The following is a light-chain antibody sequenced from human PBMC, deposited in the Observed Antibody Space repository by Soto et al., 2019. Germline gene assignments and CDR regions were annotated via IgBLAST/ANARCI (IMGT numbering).Light chain of an antibody. CDR2: KAS. CDR3: QQYNSYSLT. V-gene: IGKV1-5*03. J-gene: IGKJ4*01. Sequence: DIQMTQSPSTLSASVGDRVTITCRASQSISSWLAWYQQKPGKAPNLLIYKASSLESGVPSRFSGSGSGTEFTLTISSLQPDDFATYYCQQYNSYSLTFGGGNQVEIK. CDR1: QSISSW.